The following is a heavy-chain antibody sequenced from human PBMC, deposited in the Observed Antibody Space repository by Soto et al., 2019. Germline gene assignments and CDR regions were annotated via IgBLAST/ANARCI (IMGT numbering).Heavy chain of an antibody. CDR3: TTDYDFWSGYSGIHYYYGMDV. J-gene: IGHJ6*02. CDR1: GFTFSNAW. Sequence: EVQLVESGGGLVKPGGSLRLSCAASGFTFSNAWMNWVRQAPGKGLEWVGRIKSKTDGGTTDYAAPVKGRFTISRDDSKNTLYLQMNRLKTEDKAAYYRTTDYDFWSGYSGIHYYYGMDVWGQGTTVTVSS. V-gene: IGHV3-15*07. D-gene: IGHD3-3*01. CDR2: IKSKTDGGTT.